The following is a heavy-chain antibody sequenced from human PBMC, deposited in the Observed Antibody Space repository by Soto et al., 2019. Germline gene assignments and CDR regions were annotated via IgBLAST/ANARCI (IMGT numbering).Heavy chain of an antibody. CDR2: INAGNGNT. CDR1: GYTFTSYA. V-gene: IGHV1-3*01. Sequence: ASVKASCKASGYTFTSYAMHWVRQAPGQRLEWMGWINAGNGNTKYSQKFQGRVTITRDTSASTAYMELSSLRSEDTAVYYCARVTTMVRGVSPDYYYGMDVWGQGTTVTVSS. J-gene: IGHJ6*02. D-gene: IGHD3-10*01. CDR3: ARVTTMVRGVSPDYYYGMDV.